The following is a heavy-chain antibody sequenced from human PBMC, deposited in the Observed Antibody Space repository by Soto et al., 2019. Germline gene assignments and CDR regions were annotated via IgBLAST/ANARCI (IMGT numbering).Heavy chain of an antibody. CDR1: GDTFNSYG. CDR2: IVPMFGTT. J-gene: IGHJ3*01. V-gene: IGHV1-69*13. Sequence: SVKVSCKAPGDTFNSYGISWVRQAPGQGLEWMGGIVPMFGTTNLALKFEDRVTITADELTTTVYMEIRGLTSEDTAVYYCARDLADVHLWDAFDVWGQGTRVTVSS. CDR3: ARDLADVHLWDAFDV. D-gene: IGHD6-13*01.